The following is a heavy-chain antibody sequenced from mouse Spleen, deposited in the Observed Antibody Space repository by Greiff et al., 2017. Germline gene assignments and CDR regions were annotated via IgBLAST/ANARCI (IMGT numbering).Heavy chain of an antibody. Sequence: QVQLQQPGAELVMPGASVKMSCKASGYTFTDYWMHWVKQRPGQGLEWIGAIDTSDSYTSYNQKFKGKATLTVDESSSTAYMQLSSLTSEDSAVYYCARRTTVGAMDYWGQGTSVTVSS. V-gene: IGHV1-69*01. CDR3: ARRTTVGAMDY. CDR1: GYTFTDYW. CDR2: IDTSDSYT. D-gene: IGHD1-1*01. J-gene: IGHJ4*01.